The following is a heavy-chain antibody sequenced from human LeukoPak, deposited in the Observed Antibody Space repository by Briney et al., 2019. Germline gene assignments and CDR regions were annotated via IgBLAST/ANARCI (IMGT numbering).Heavy chain of an antibody. CDR2: IYCSGST. D-gene: IGHD6-19*01. V-gene: IGHV4-30-4*01. J-gene: IGHJ6*02. CDR1: GGSISSGDYY. Sequence: SQTLSLTCTVSGGSISSGDYYWSWIRQPPGKGLEWIGYIYCSGSTYYNPSLKSRVTISVDTSKNQFSLKLSSVTAADTAVYYCARDGYSSGWHPRGYYYYGMDVWGQGTTVTVSS. CDR3: ARDGYSSGWHPRGYYYYGMDV.